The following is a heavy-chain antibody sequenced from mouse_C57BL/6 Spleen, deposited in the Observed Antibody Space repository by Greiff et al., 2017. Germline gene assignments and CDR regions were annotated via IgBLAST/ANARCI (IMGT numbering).Heavy chain of an antibody. V-gene: IGHV14-3*01. D-gene: IGHD1-1*01. CDR3: ARTYYYGSSTDYFDY. Sequence: EVKLVESVAELVRPGGSVKLSCTASGFNIKNNEMHWVQQSPEKGLEWIGRIDPANGNTKYAQKFQGKATITADTTYNTVYLQLSSLTSEDTAIYYCARTYYYGSSTDYFDYWGQGTTLTVSS. J-gene: IGHJ2*01. CDR2: IDPANGNT. CDR1: GFNIKNNE.